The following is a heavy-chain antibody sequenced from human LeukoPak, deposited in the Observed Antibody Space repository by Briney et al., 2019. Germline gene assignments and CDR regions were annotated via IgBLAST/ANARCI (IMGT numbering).Heavy chain of an antibody. CDR2: IYYSGST. CDR1: GGSISSSSYY. V-gene: IGHV4-39*07. Sequence: KPSETLSLTCTVSGGSISSSSYYWGWIRQPPGKGLEWIGSIYYSGSTYYNPSLKSRVTISVDTSKNQFSLKLSSVTAADTAVYYCARDLEVTRAFDIWGQGTMVTVSS. D-gene: IGHD4-23*01. J-gene: IGHJ3*02. CDR3: ARDLEVTRAFDI.